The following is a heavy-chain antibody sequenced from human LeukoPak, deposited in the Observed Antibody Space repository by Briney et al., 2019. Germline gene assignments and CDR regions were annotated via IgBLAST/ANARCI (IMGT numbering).Heavy chain of an antibody. J-gene: IGHJ4*02. CDR2: ISSSSSYI. CDR3: ARDRPLGYYGSGTNDY. Sequence: GGSLRLSCAASGFPFSSYSMNWVRQAPGKGLEWVASISSSSSYIYHADSVKGRFTISRDNAKNSLYLQMNRLRAEDTAVYYCARDRPLGYYGSGTNDYWGQGTLVTVSS. CDR1: GFPFSSYS. D-gene: IGHD3-10*01. V-gene: IGHV3-21*01.